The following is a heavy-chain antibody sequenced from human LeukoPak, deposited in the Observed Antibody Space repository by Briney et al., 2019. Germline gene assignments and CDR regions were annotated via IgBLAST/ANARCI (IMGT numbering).Heavy chain of an antibody. Sequence: SETLSLTCAVSDDSFSSHYWTRIRQPPGKGLEWIGYISYIGSTNYNPSLKSRVTISIDTSRNQFSLRLSSVTAADTAVYYCARDLVTVTKGFDIWGQGTMVSVSS. J-gene: IGHJ3*02. CDR3: ARDLVTVTKGFDI. D-gene: IGHD4-17*01. V-gene: IGHV4-59*11. CDR1: DDSFSSHY. CDR2: ISYIGST.